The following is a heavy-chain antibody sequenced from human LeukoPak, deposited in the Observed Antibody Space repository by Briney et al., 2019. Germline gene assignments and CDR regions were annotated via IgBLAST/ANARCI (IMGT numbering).Heavy chain of an antibody. J-gene: IGHJ4*02. CDR2: ICANGDSA. CDR1: GFSFNNYG. CDR3: AKGYLGGQGQWLSLWDS. D-gene: IGHD6-19*01. V-gene: IGHV3-23*01. Sequence: GGSLRLSCAASGFSFNNYGMSWVRQAPGKGLEWVSGICANGDSAYYADPVQGRFTISRDNSKNTLYLQKNSLRADDTAVYYCAKGYLGGQGQWLSLWDSWGQGTLVT.